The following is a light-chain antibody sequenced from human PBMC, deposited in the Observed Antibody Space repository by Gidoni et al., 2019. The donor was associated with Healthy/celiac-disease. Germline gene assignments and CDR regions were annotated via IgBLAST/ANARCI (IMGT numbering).Light chain of an antibody. J-gene: IGKJ3*01. Sequence: DIQMTPSPSTLSASVGDRVTITCRASQSISSWLAWYQQKPGKAPKLLIYKASSLESGVPSRFSGSGSGTEFTLTISSLQPEDFATYYCQQYNSYPFTFGPGTKVDIK. CDR3: QQYNSYPFT. CDR1: QSISSW. V-gene: IGKV1-5*03. CDR2: KAS.